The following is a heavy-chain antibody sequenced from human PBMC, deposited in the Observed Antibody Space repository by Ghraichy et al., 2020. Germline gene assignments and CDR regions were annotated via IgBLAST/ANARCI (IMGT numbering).Heavy chain of an antibody. CDR3: ARGSKVVRFYYYDGMDV. CDR2: ITSSSRTI. Sequence: SCVGSGFTFSGYSMNWVRQSPGKGLEWVSYITSSSRTIFYADSVKGRFTISRDNAQNSLYLQMTSLRDEDTAEYYCARGSKVVRFYYYDGMDVWGQGTTVTVAS. D-gene: IGHD4-23*01. V-gene: IGHV3-48*02. CDR1: GFTFSGYS. J-gene: IGHJ6*02.